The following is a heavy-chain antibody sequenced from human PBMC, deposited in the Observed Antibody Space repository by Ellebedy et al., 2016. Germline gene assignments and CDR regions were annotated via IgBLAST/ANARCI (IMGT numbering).Heavy chain of an antibody. CDR3: AREVTAIVSRFSN. CDR1: GFIFRDYT. J-gene: IGHJ4*02. V-gene: IGHV3-21*01. Sequence: GGSLRLSCAASGFIFRDYTMNWVRQAPGKGLEWVASTDGVGNDILYADSVRGRFTISRDNAKNSLFLTMNSLRAEDSAVYFCAREVTAIVSRFSNWGQGTLVTVSS. CDR2: TDGVGNDI. D-gene: IGHD4-11*01.